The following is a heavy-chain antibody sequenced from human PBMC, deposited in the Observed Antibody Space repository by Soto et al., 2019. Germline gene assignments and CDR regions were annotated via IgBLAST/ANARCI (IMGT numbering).Heavy chain of an antibody. CDR3: VRGGYMHACDI. CDR2: MNNDGSYI. J-gene: IGHJ3*02. V-gene: IGHV3-74*01. D-gene: IGHD6-13*01. CDR1: GFTFSSYW. Sequence: EVQLVESGGGLVQPGGSLRLSCAASGFTFSSYWVYWVRQAPGKGLEWVSHMNNDGSYIIYAESVKGRFTFSRDNAKNTLYRQMNSLRAEDTAVYYCVRGGYMHACDIWGQGTMVTDSS.